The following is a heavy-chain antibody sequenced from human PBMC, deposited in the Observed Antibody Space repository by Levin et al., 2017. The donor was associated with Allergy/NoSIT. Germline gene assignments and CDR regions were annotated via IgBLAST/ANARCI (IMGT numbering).Heavy chain of an antibody. CDR3: ARVDYGDYNDAFDI. CDR2: IYSGGST. Sequence: GGSLRLSCAASGFTVSSNYMSWVRQAPGKGLEWVSVIYSGGSTYYADSVKGRFTISRDNSKNTLYLQMNSLRAEDTAVYYCARVDYGDYNDAFDIWGQGTMVTVSS. J-gene: IGHJ3*02. CDR1: GFTVSSNY. V-gene: IGHV3-53*01. D-gene: IGHD4-17*01.